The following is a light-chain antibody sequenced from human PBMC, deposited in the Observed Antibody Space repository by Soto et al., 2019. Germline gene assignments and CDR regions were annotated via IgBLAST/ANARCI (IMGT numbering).Light chain of an antibody. Sequence: QSVLTQPASVPGSPGQTITISCTGTSSDAGGYNYVSSYQQHPGKAPKLMIYEVSNRPSGVSNRFSGSKSGNTASLTISGLQAEDEADYYCSSYTSSSSLPLYGFGPGTKVTVL. CDR3: SSYTSSSSLPLYG. CDR2: EVS. CDR1: SSDAGGYNY. V-gene: IGLV2-14*01. J-gene: IGLJ1*01.